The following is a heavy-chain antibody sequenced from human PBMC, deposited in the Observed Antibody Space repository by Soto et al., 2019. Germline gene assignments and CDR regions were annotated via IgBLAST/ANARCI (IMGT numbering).Heavy chain of an antibody. D-gene: IGHD3-22*01. CDR1: GFTFSSYS. J-gene: IGHJ4*02. CDR3: ARADSSGYYYVYFDY. V-gene: IGHV3-48*02. CDR2: ISSSSTI. Sequence: GGSLRLSCAASGFTFSSYSMNWVRQAPGKGLEWVSYISSSSTIYYADSVKGRFTISRGNAKNSLYLQMNSLGDEDTAVYYCARADSSGYYYVYFDYWGQGTLVTVSS.